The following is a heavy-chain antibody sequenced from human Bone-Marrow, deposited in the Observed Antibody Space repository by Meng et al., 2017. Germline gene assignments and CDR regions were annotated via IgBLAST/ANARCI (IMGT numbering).Heavy chain of an antibody. J-gene: IGHJ4*02. V-gene: IGHV4-34*01. D-gene: IGHD3-10*01. CDR1: GGSFSGYY. CDR2: INHSGST. Sequence: SETLSLTCAVYGGSFSGYYWSWIRQPPGKGLEWIGEINHSGSTNYNPSLKSRVTISVDTSKNQFSLKLSSVTAADTAVYYCARGRGSGSYYNEGGWGVGLGETDYWGQGTLVTVSS. CDR3: ARGRGSGSYYNEGGWGVGLGETDY.